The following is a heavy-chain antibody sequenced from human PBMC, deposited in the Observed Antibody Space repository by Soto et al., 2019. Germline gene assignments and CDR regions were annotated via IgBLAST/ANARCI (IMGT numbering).Heavy chain of an antibody. Sequence: QLVQSGAEVMTPGASVKVSCKASAYTFNNYGVTWVRQAPGQGLEWMGWFSAYEGRTYYAEKFQGRVTMTTDTSTSTAYMDLRSLRSDDTAVYYCARWADYSRDPNGFDPWGQGTLVIVTS. CDR3: ARWADYSRDPNGFDP. CDR1: AYTFNNYG. CDR2: FSAYEGRT. V-gene: IGHV1-18*01. D-gene: IGHD4-4*01. J-gene: IGHJ5*02.